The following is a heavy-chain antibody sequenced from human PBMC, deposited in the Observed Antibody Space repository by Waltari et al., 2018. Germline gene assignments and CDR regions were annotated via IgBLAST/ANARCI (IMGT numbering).Heavy chain of an antibody. V-gene: IGHV4-39*01. CDR1: GGSISSSSYY. Sequence: QLQLQESGPGLVKPSETLSLTYTVSGGSISSSSYYWGWIRQPPGKGLEWIGSIYYSGSTYYNPSLKSRVTISVDTSKNQFSLKLSSVTAADTAVYYCARRFLAAAYSYFDYWGQGTLVTVSS. CDR2: IYYSGST. J-gene: IGHJ4*02. CDR3: ARRFLAAAYSYFDY. D-gene: IGHD6-13*01.